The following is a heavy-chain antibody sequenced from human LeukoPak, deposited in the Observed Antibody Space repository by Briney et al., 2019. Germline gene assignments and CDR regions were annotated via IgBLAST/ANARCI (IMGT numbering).Heavy chain of an antibody. CDR1: GFTFSNAW. J-gene: IGHJ4*02. CDR3: ARGDGYAQRD. V-gene: IGHV3-74*01. D-gene: IGHD5-12*01. CDR2: INSDGSST. Sequence: GGSLRLSCAASGFTFSNAWMHWVRQAPGKGLVWVSRINSDGSSTSYADSVKGRLTISRDNAKNTLYLQMNSLRVEDTAVYYCARGDGYAQRDWGQGTLVTVPS.